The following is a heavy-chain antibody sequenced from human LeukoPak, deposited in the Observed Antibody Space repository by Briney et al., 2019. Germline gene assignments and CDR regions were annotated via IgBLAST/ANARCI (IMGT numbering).Heavy chain of an antibody. Sequence: ASVKVSCKASGGTFSSYAINWVRQAAGQGLEWMGWMNPNSGNTGYAQKFQGRVTMTRNTSISTAYMELSSLRSEDTAVYYCARGHGDYGGAFGNWGQGTMVTVSS. D-gene: IGHD4-17*01. CDR1: GGTFSSYA. CDR3: ARGHGDYGGAFGN. V-gene: IGHV1-8*02. CDR2: MNPNSGNT. J-gene: IGHJ3*02.